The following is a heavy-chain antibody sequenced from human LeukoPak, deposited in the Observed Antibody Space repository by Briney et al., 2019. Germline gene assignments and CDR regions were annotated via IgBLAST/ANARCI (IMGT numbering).Heavy chain of an antibody. Sequence: ASVKVSCKASGYTFTSYYMHWVRQAPGQGLEWMGIINPSGGSTSYAQKFQGRVTMTRDTSTSTVYMELSRLRSDDTAVYYCARPQQWLVGYNYWGQGTLVTVSS. CDR3: ARPQQWLVGYNY. V-gene: IGHV1-46*01. CDR1: GYTFTSYY. D-gene: IGHD6-19*01. CDR2: INPSGGST. J-gene: IGHJ4*02.